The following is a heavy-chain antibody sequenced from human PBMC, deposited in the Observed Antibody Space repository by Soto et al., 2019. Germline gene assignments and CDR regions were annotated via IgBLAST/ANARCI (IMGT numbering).Heavy chain of an antibody. V-gene: IGHV4-34*01. CDR1: GESFSGYY. Sequence: PSETLSLTCAVYGESFSGYYWSWIRQPPGKGLEWIGEINHNRNTNYNPSLKSRVTMSVDTSKSQFSLNLRSVTAADTAVYYCARRMGTMATTGTLDYWGQGILVTVS. D-gene: IGHD6-13*01. CDR3: ARRMGTMATTGTLDY. J-gene: IGHJ4*02. CDR2: INHNRNT.